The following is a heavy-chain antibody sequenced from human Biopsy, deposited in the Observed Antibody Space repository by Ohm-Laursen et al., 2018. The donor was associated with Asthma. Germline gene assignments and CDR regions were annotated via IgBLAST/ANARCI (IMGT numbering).Heavy chain of an antibody. Sequence: SVKVSCKISGYSLTDLSMHWVRRAPGQGLEWMGGHDHEEGGTVNAWRFQGRVTMTEDTSTDTAYMELSSLSSDDTAVYYCASDFPKDYVRYNFQFWGQGTLVTVSS. J-gene: IGHJ4*02. CDR3: ASDFPKDYVRYNFQF. CDR2: HDHEEGGT. V-gene: IGHV1-24*01. CDR1: GYSLTDLS. D-gene: IGHD4-17*01.